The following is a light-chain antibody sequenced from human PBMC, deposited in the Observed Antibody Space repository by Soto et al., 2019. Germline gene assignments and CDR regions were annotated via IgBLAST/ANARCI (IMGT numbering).Light chain of an antibody. CDR3: AVWDDSLNVVV. CDR2: SNY. Sequence: QSVLTQPPSASGTPGQRVTISCSGSSSNIGTHSVNWYQHLPGTAPKLLIYSNYQRPSGVPDRFSGSKSGTSASLAISGLQSEDEAYYSCAVWDDSLNVVVFGGGTQLTVL. V-gene: IGLV1-44*01. J-gene: IGLJ2*01. CDR1: SSNIGTHS.